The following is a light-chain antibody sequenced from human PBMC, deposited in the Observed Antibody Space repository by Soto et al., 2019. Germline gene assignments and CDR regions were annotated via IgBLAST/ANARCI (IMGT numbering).Light chain of an antibody. Sequence: DIQMTQSPSSLSASVGDRVTITWRASQSISLDLNWYQQKPGKAPKLLLYAASSLQSGVPSRFSGSGSGTDCTLTISSLQPEDFATYYCQQSYSNPFTFGPGNKVDIK. V-gene: IGKV1-39*01. CDR1: QSISLD. J-gene: IGKJ3*01. CDR3: QQSYSNPFT. CDR2: AAS.